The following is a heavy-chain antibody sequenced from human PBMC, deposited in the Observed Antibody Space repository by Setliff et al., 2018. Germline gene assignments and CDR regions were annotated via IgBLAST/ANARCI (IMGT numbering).Heavy chain of an antibody. Sequence: ASVKVSCKASGYTFTSYYVHWVRQAPGQGLEWMGMINPSGGGTFYAQNFQGGVTMTRDTSTSTVYMELSSLRSDDTAVYYCARASAKYEGGAFDIWGQGTMVTVSS. CDR3: ARASAKYEGGAFDI. J-gene: IGHJ3*02. CDR1: GYTFTSYY. V-gene: IGHV1-46*01. CDR2: INPSGGGT. D-gene: IGHD1-26*01.